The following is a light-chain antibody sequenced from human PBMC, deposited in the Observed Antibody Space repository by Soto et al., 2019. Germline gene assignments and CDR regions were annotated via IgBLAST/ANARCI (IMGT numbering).Light chain of an antibody. Sequence: QSALTQPASVSGSPGQSITISCTGTSSDVGGYNYVSWYQQHPGKAPKPMIYDVSNRPSGVSDRFSGSKSGNTASLTISGLLAEDEADYYCCSYTSCSTYVFGTGTKVTVL. V-gene: IGLV2-14*03. J-gene: IGLJ1*01. CDR1: SSDVGGYNY. CDR3: CSYTSCSTYV. CDR2: DVS.